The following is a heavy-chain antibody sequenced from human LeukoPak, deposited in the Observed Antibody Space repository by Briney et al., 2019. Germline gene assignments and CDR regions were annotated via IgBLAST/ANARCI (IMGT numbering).Heavy chain of an antibody. J-gene: IGHJ6*03. CDR1: GYSISSGYY. CDR3: ARYYDLTGYSYGSRYYYMDV. CDR2: IYHSGST. D-gene: IGHD5-18*01. V-gene: IGHV4-38-2*02. Sequence: SETLSLTCTVSGYSISSGYYWGWIRQPPGKGLEWIGSIYHSGSTYYNPSLKSRVTISVDTSRNQFSLKLSSVTAADTAVYYCARYYDLTGYSYGSRYYYMDVWGKGTTVTVSS.